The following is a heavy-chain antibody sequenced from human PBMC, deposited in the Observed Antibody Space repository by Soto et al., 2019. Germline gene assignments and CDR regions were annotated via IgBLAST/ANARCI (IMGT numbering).Heavy chain of an antibody. V-gene: IGHV3-23*01. CDR1: GFIFRDYA. CDR3: ARTSMLASGNY. D-gene: IGHD6-13*01. J-gene: IGHJ4*02. Sequence: EVQLLESGGCLGQPGGSLSLSCVASGFIFRDYAMSCVRQAPGTGLEWVAAILGNGGDTGYADSVKGRFTISRDNSQNTLYLRMNSVRDEDTAVYYCARTSMLASGNYWGQGTLVTVSS. CDR2: ILGNGGDT.